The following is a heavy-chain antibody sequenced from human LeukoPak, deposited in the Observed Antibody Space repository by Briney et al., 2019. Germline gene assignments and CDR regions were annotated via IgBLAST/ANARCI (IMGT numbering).Heavy chain of an antibody. J-gene: IGHJ4*02. CDR2: INHSGST. CDR1: GGSFSGYY. Sequence: PSETLSLTCAVYGGSFSGYYWSWIRQPPGKGLEWIGEINHSGSTNYNPSLKSRVTISVDTSKNQFSLKLSSVTAADTAVYYCARGVGIVVVPAARRHFDYRGQGTLVTVSS. V-gene: IGHV4-34*01. CDR3: ARGVGIVVVPAARRHFDY. D-gene: IGHD2-2*01.